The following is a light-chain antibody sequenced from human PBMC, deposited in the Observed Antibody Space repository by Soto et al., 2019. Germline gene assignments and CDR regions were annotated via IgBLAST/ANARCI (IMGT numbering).Light chain of an antibody. V-gene: IGKV3-15*01. Sequence: EIVMTQSPATLSVSPGERATLSCRASQSVNSNLAWYQQKPGQAPRLLIYDAYTRATGVPARFSGSGSGTEFTLTISSLQSEDFAVYYCQQYHNWPPFFGGGTKVEI. J-gene: IGKJ4*01. CDR1: QSVNSN. CDR3: QQYHNWPPF. CDR2: DAY.